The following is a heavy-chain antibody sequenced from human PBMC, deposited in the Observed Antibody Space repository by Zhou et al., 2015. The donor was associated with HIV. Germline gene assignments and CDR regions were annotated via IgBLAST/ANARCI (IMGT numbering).Heavy chain of an antibody. J-gene: IGHJ5*02. D-gene: IGHD3-10*01. CDR2: INPNSGGT. Sequence: QVQLVQSGAEVKKPGASVKVSCKASGYTFTGYYMHWVRQAPGQGLEWMGWINPNSGGTNYAQKFQGRVTMTRDTSISTAYMELSRLRSDDTAVYYCARAPAKTYYYGSGSNNWFDPGAREPWSPSPQ. V-gene: IGHV1-2*02. CDR3: ARAPAKTYYYGSGSNNWFDP. CDR1: GYTFTGYY.